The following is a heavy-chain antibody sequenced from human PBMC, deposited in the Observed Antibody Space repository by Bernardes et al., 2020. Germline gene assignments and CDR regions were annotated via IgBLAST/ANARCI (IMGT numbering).Heavy chain of an antibody. V-gene: IGHV3-20*04. J-gene: IGHJ4*02. CDR3: ARGIGGSGSPTYFDH. CDR1: GFTFDDYG. D-gene: IGHD3-10*01. CDR2: ITWNGGRT. Sequence: GGSLRLSCAASGFTFDDYGMSWVRQVPGKGLEWISGITWNGGRTDYADSVKGRFTISRDNAKNSLYLQLNSLRDEDTALYYCARGIGGSGSPTYFDHWGQGTLVTVSS.